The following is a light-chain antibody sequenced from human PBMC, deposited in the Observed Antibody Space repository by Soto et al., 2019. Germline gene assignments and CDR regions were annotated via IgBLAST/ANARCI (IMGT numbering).Light chain of an antibody. Sequence: QSALTQPASVSGSLGQSITISCTGSSSDIGGYNFVCWYQQYPGKAPKLMIYDVSYRPSGVSDRFSGSKSGNTASLTISGLQAEDEADFYCTSYRSDNTVVFGTGTQLTVL. CDR2: DVS. V-gene: IGLV2-14*01. CDR1: SSDIGGYNF. CDR3: TSYRSDNTVV. J-gene: IGLJ1*01.